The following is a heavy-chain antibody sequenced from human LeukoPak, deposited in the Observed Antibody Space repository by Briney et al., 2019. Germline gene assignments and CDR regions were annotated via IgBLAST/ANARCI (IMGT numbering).Heavy chain of an antibody. CDR2: ISCGGDIT. V-gene: IGHV3-23*01. CDR3: AKAHSGSFSSGIH. D-gene: IGHD1-26*01. Sequence: GGSLRLSCAASGFTFSSYAMNWVRQAPGKGLEWVSAISCGGDITYYAGSVKGRFTISRDNSKNTLYLQVSSPRADATAVSYCAKAHSGSFSSGIHWGQGTLVTVSS. J-gene: IGHJ4*02. CDR1: GFTFSSYA.